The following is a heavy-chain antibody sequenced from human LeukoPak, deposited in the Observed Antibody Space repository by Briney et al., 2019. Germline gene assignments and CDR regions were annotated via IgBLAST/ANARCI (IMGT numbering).Heavy chain of an antibody. CDR3: ARPKWELAIDY. V-gene: IGHV3-7*01. J-gene: IGHJ4*02. Sequence: PGGSLRLSCAASGFTFSSYWMSWVRQAPGKGLEWVADIKQDGSEKYYVDSVKGRFTISRDNAKNSLCLQMNSLRAEDTAVYYCARPKWELAIDYWGQGTLVTVSS. CDR2: IKQDGSEK. D-gene: IGHD1-26*01. CDR1: GFTFSSYW.